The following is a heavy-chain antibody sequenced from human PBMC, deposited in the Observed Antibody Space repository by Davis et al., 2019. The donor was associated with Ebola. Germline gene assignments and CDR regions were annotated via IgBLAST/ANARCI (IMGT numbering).Heavy chain of an antibody. CDR1: GYSFTSYW. V-gene: IGHV5-10-1*01. CDR2: IDPSDSYT. CDR3: ARHYYGSGSYYWFDP. D-gene: IGHD3-10*01. Sequence: GESLKISCKGSGYSFTSYWISWVRQMPGKGLEWMGRIDPSDSYTNYSPSFQGHVTISADKSISTAYLQWSSLKASDTAIYYCARHYYGSGSYYWFDPWGQGTLVTVSS. J-gene: IGHJ5*02.